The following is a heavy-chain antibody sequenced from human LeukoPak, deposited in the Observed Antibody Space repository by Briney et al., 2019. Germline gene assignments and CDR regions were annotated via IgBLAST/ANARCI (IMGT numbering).Heavy chain of an antibody. V-gene: IGHV3-74*01. J-gene: IGHJ6*03. CDR1: EFTFSSYW. CDR3: ASPPRNYDFWSGYPRGGYYYYMDV. CDR2: ISGDGRST. Sequence: GGSLRLSCAASEFTFSSYWMHWVRQAPGKGLVWVSRISGDGRSTSYADSVKGRFTISRDNAKNTMYLQMNSLRAEDTAVYYCASPPRNYDFWSGYPRGGYYYYMDVWGEGTTVTVSS. D-gene: IGHD3-3*01.